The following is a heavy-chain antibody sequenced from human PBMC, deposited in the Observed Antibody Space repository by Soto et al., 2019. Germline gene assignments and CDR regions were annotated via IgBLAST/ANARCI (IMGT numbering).Heavy chain of an antibody. CDR3: ARGCNCNSISCPLGFYDGMDF. CDR2: INQSRST. J-gene: IGHJ6*02. CDR1: GGSFSVYS. V-gene: IGHV4-34*01. D-gene: IGHD2-2*01. Sequence: QVQLQPWGAGLLKPSETLSLSCAVHGGSFSVYSWSWIRQPPGKGLERIVEINQSRSTNYNPSLKRRVTISVGTSKNQFSLNLRSVTAADTAGYYCARGCNCNSISCPLGFYDGMDFWGQGTTVTVSS.